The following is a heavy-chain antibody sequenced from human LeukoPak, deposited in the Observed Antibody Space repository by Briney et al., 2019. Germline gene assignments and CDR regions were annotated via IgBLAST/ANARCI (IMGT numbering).Heavy chain of an antibody. V-gene: IGHV3-30*03. J-gene: IGHJ6*02. D-gene: IGHD6-19*01. CDR2: ISYDGNNK. CDR3: APQLLDYYYYGMDV. CDR1: GFTFRTYA. Sequence: PGGSLRLSCVASGFTFRTYAMHWVRQAPGKGLEWVAIISYDGNNKYYADSVKGRFTISRDNSKNTLYLQMNSLRGEDTAVCYCAPQLLDYYYYGMDVWGQGTTVTVSS.